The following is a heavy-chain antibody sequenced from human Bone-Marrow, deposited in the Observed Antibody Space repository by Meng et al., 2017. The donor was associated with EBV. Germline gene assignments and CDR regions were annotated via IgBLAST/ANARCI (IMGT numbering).Heavy chain of an antibody. CDR2: ISSSGSTI. V-gene: IGHV3-11*01. J-gene: IGHJ4*02. Sequence: QVQLVESGGGLVKPGGSLRVACAASGFTFSDYYMSWIRQAPGKGLEWVSYISSSGSTIYYADSVKGRFTISRDNSKNTLYLQLTSLRAEDTAVYYCASGDDYVDFAFDSWGQGPLVTVAS. CDR1: GFTFSDYY. CDR3: ASGDDYVDFAFDS. D-gene: IGHD4-17*01.